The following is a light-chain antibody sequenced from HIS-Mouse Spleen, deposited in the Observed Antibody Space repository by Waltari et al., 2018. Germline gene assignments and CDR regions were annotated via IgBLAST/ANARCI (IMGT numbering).Light chain of an antibody. Sequence: QSVLTQPPSASGTPGQRVTISCSGSSSNIGSNYVYWYQQLPGTAPKLRIYRNNQRPSGVPARFAGSESGTSASLASSGLRSEDEADYYCAAWDDSLSGPVFGGGTKLTVL. J-gene: IGLJ3*02. CDR3: AAWDDSLSGPV. CDR1: SSNIGSNY. CDR2: RNN. V-gene: IGLV1-47*01.